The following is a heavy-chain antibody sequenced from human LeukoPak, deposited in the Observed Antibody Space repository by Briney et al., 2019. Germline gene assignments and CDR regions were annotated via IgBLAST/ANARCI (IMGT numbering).Heavy chain of an antibody. CDR1: GYSFTTYW. J-gene: IGHJ3*01. Sequence: GESLKISCKGSGYSFTTYWIGWVRHMPGKGLEWMGIIYPDDSDTRYSPSFQGQVTTSADKSISTAYLQWSSLKASDTAIYYCARHGRTASVSAAFDLWGRGTMVTVSS. CDR3: ARHGRTASVSAAFDL. V-gene: IGHV5-51*01. D-gene: IGHD5/OR15-5a*01. CDR2: IYPDDSDT.